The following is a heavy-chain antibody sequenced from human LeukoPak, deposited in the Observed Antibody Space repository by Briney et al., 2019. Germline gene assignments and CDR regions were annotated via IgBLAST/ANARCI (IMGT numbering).Heavy chain of an antibody. CDR2: ISAYNGNT. Sequence: ASVRVSCKASGYTFTNYGISWVRQAPGQGLEWMGWISAYNGNTNYAQKLQGRVTMTTDTSTSTAYMELRSLRSDDTAVYYCASSVPPNWFDPWGQGTLVTVSS. CDR1: GYTFTNYG. CDR3: ASSVPPNWFDP. J-gene: IGHJ5*02. V-gene: IGHV1-18*01.